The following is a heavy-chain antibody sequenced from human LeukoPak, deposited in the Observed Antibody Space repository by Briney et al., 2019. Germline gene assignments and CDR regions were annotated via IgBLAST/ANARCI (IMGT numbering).Heavy chain of an antibody. V-gene: IGHV1-46*01. CDR2: INPSDGST. Sequence: ASVKVSCKASGYTFTIFHIHWVRQAPGQGLEWMGMINPSDGSTNYAQKFQARVTMTSDMSTSTVAMDLSSLRSDDTAVYYCARESTFRLLRNVSDIWGQGTMVTVSS. CDR3: ARESTFRLLRNVSDI. D-gene: IGHD5-12*01. CDR1: GYTFTIFH. J-gene: IGHJ3*02.